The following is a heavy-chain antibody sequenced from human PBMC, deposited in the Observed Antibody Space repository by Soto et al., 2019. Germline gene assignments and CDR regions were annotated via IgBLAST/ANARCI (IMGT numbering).Heavy chain of an antibody. CDR1: GFTFSGFA. J-gene: IGHJ4*02. CDR3: AKRSGGFSEFDY. Sequence: EVQLLESGGGLVQPGGSLRLSCAASGFTFSGFAMNWVRQPPGKGLEWVSSVDYTGSYTFYAASVKGRFTISRDNAKNMVYLELNSLRAEDTAVYYCAKRSGGFSEFDYWGQGTVVIVSS. CDR2: VDYTGSYT. D-gene: IGHD5-12*01. V-gene: IGHV3-23*01.